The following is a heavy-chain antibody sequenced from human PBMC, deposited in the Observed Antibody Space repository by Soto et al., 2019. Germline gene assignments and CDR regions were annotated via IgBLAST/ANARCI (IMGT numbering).Heavy chain of an antibody. V-gene: IGHV4-34*01. CDR3: ARGSHVLRFLEWLGCKQFDY. D-gene: IGHD3-3*01. CDR1: GGSFSGYY. Sequence: SETLSLTCAVYGGSFSGYYWSWIRQPPGKGLGWIGEINHSGSTNYNPSLKSRVTISVDTSKNQFSLKLSSVTAADTAVYYCARGSHVLRFLEWLGCKQFDYWGQGTLVTVSS. CDR2: INHSGST. J-gene: IGHJ4*02.